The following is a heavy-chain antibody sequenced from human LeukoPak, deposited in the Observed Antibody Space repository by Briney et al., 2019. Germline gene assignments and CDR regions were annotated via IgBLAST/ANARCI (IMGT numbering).Heavy chain of an antibody. D-gene: IGHD6-13*01. CDR2: VSSGSSTI. Sequence: GGSLRLSCAASGFTFSDYYMSWIRQAPGKALEWVSYVSSGSSTIYYADSMRGRFTISRDNAKNSLYLQMNSLKPEDTAVYYCARVAEAAAFVSWGQGTLVTVSS. V-gene: IGHV3-11*04. CDR3: ARVAEAAAFVS. CDR1: GFTFSDYY. J-gene: IGHJ5*02.